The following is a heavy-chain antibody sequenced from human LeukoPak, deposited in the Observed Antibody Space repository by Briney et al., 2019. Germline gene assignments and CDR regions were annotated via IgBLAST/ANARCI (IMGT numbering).Heavy chain of an antibody. D-gene: IGHD5-24*01. CDR3: ARLDGYNQLY. J-gene: IGHJ4*02. CDR2: IYYSGSA. V-gene: IGHV4-39*01. CDR1: GGSISSSSYY. Sequence: SETLSLTCTVSGGSISSSSYYWGWIRQPPGKGLEWIGSIYYSGSAYYNPSLKSRVTISVDTSKNQFSLKLSSVTAADTAVYYCARLDGYNQLYWGQGTLVTVSS.